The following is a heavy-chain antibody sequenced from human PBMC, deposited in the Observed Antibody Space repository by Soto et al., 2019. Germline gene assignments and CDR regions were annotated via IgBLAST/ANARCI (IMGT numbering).Heavy chain of an antibody. D-gene: IGHD6-25*01. Sequence: QVQLVQSGAEVKKPGSSVKVSCKASGGTFSSYAISWVRQAPGQGLEWMGGIIPIFGTANYAQKFQGRVTITADESRSTGDMEGSSVSSEDTSGYEGARECGGASRLYYYCGMDVWGQGTTVTVSS. V-gene: IGHV1-69*01. CDR3: ARECGGASRLYYYCGMDV. J-gene: IGHJ6*02. CDR1: GGTFSSYA. CDR2: IIPIFGTA.